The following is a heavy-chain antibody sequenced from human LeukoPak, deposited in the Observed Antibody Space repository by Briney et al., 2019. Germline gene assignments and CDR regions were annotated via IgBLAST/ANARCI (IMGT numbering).Heavy chain of an antibody. Sequence: ASVKVSCKASGYTFTSYDINWVRQATGQGLEWMGWMNPNSGNTGYAQKFQGRVTMTTDTSTSTAYMELRSLRSDDTAVYYCAREADDSSGYYRPTRNYYYYGMDVWGQGTTVTVSS. D-gene: IGHD3-22*01. V-gene: IGHV1-8*01. CDR1: GYTFTSYD. CDR2: MNPNSGNT. CDR3: AREADDSSGYYRPTRNYYYYGMDV. J-gene: IGHJ6*02.